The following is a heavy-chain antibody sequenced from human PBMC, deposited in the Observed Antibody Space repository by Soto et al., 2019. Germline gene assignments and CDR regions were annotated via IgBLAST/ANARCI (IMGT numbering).Heavy chain of an antibody. CDR2: IGSSSSYI. CDR3: ARGGSYNY. D-gene: IGHD1-26*01. V-gene: IGHV3-21*01. J-gene: IGHJ4*02. CDR1: GFTFSTYI. Sequence: PVGSLRLSCAASGFTFSTYIMNWVRQAPGKGLEWVSSIGSSSSYIYYAHSVQGRFTISRDNAKNSLYLQMNSLRAEDTAVYYCARGGSYNYWGQGTLVTVSS.